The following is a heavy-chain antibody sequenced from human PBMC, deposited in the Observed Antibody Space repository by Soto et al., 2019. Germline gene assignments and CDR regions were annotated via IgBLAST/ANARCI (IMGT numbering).Heavy chain of an antibody. J-gene: IGHJ3*02. Sequence: VGSLRLSCSASGFSFSSYGMHWVRQAPGKGLEWVAVISYDGSNKYYADSVKGRFTISRDNSKNTLYLQMNSLRAEDTAVYYCAKVPGSFDIWGQGTMVPVSS. D-gene: IGHD7-27*01. CDR3: AKVPGSFDI. CDR2: ISYDGSNK. V-gene: IGHV3-30*18. CDR1: GFSFSSYG.